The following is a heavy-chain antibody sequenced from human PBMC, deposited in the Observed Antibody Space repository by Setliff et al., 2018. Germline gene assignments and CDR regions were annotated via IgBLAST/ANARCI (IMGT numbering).Heavy chain of an antibody. CDR2: IYYSGST. D-gene: IGHD6-19*01. J-gene: IGHJ2*01. CDR1: GASISSDGYY. CDR3: ARSRTIAVKGGVFAV. V-gene: IGHV4-31*03. Sequence: SETLSLTCSVSGASISSDGYYWSWIRQYPGKGLEWIGYIYYSGSTYYNPSLRSRVTISLDTSKNQFSLELNSVTAADTAVYYCARSRTIAVKGGVFAVWGRGTLVTVSS.